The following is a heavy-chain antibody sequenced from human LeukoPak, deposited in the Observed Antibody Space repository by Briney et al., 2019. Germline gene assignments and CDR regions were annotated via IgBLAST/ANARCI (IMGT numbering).Heavy chain of an antibody. CDR3: ASRLKNYYYYYMDV. Sequence: NPSETLSLTXAVYGGSFSGYYWSWIRQPPGKGLEWIGEINHSGSTNYNPSLKSRVTISVDTSKNQFSLKLSSVTAADTAVYYCASRLKNYYYYYMDVWGKGTTVTVSS. V-gene: IGHV4-34*01. CDR2: INHSGST. CDR1: GGSFSGYY. D-gene: IGHD2-8*01. J-gene: IGHJ6*03.